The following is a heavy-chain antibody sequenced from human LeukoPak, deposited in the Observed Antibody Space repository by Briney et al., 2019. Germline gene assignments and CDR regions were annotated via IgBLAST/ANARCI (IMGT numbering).Heavy chain of an antibody. CDR2: INPNSGGT. Sequence: ASVKVSCKASGYTFIGYYMHWVRQAPGQGLEWMGWINPNSGGTNYAQKFQGWVTMTRDTSISTAYMELSRLRSDDTAVYYCARGGMGASYYYYGMDVWGQGTTVTVSS. D-gene: IGHD1-26*01. J-gene: IGHJ6*02. CDR3: ARGGMGASYYYYGMDV. V-gene: IGHV1-2*04. CDR1: GYTFIGYY.